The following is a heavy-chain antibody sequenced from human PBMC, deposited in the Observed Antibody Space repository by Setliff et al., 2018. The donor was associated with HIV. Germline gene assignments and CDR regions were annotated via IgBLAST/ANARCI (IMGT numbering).Heavy chain of an antibody. V-gene: IGHV3-30*04. D-gene: IGHD1-26*01. CDR1: GFTFSSYV. CDR2: VSFDGSYK. CDR3: ARDDNLGGIDY. J-gene: IGHJ4*02. Sequence: PGGPRLSCAASGFTFSSYVMHWVRQAPGKGLECVAVVSFDGSYKYYPDSVKGRFTISRDNSKNTLSLQMNGLRAEDTAVYYCARDDNLGGIDYWGQGTLVTVSS.